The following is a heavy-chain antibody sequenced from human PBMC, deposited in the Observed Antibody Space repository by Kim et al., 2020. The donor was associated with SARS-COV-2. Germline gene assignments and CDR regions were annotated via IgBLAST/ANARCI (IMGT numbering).Heavy chain of an antibody. D-gene: IGHD3-9*01. CDR2: IYYSGST. J-gene: IGHJ4*02. Sequence: SETLSLTCTVSGGSISSGGYYWSWIRQHPGKGLEWIGYIYYSGSTYYNPSLKSRVTISVDTSKNQFSLKLSSVTAADTAVYYCARSCGATYYDILTGYHHPFFDYWGQGTLVTVSS. CDR1: GGSISSGGYY. CDR3: ARSCGATYYDILTGYHHPFFDY. V-gene: IGHV4-31*03.